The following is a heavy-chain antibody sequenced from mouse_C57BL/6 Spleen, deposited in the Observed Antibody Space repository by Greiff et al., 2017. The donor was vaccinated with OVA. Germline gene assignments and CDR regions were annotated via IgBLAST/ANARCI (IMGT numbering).Heavy chain of an antibody. CDR1: GYSFSDYY. D-gene: IGHD1-1*01. CDR2: INPNNGCT. Sequence: EVQLQQSGPGLVKPGASVKITCMASGYSFSDYYMHGVKQSQGKSIEWMGYINPNNGCTSYNKKFKGKATLTVDTSSSTAYMELHSLTSEDSSVYYCARSDTTVVDWYFDVWGTGTTVTVSS. J-gene: IGHJ1*03. V-gene: IGHV1-21*01. CDR3: ARSDTTVVDWYFDV.